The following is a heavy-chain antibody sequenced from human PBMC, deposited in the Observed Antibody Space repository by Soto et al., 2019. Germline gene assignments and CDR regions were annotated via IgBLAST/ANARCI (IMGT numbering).Heavy chain of an antibody. V-gene: IGHV4-4*07. J-gene: IGHJ4*02. CDR1: GGSISSYY. D-gene: IGHD2-2*01. Sequence: SETLSLTCTVSGGSISSYYWTWIRQPAGKGLEWIGRIHSSGSTNYNPSLKSRVTMSVDASKNQFSLKLSSVTAADTAVYYCARTIIPATGWYFDRWGQGTLVTVSS. CDR3: ARTIIPATGWYFDR. CDR2: IHSSGST.